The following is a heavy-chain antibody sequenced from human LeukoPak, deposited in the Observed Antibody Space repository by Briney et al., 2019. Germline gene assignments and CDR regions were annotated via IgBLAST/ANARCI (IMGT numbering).Heavy chain of an antibody. Sequence: ASVKVSCKASGGTFSSYAISWVRQAPGQGLEWMGRIIPIFGTANYAQRFQGRVTITTDESTSTAYMELSSLRYEDTAVYYCARTPRVTTYFDYWGQGTLVTVSS. J-gene: IGHJ4*02. D-gene: IGHD4-17*01. CDR2: IIPIFGTA. CDR1: GGTFSSYA. V-gene: IGHV1-69*05. CDR3: ARTPRVTTYFDY.